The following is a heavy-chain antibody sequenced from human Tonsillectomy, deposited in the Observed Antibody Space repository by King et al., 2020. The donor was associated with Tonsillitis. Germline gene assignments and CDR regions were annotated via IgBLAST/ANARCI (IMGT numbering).Heavy chain of an antibody. J-gene: IGHJ4*02. CDR3: ARGSALVAGTKSLGY. V-gene: IGHV1-2*02. Sequence: VQLVESGAEVKESGASVMVSCKASGYTFTDYYLHWVRQAPGQGLEWMGWFNTNNGGTYFAQQFQGRVTWTRDTSIRTAYMELNSLRSDDTAVYYCARGSALVAGTKSLGYWGQGTLVTVSS. D-gene: IGHD6-19*01. CDR2: FNTNNGGT. CDR1: GYTFTDYY.